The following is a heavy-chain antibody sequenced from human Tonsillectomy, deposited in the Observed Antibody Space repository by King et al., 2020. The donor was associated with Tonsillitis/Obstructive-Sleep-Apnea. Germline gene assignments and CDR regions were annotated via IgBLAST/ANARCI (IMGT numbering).Heavy chain of an antibody. J-gene: IGHJ4*02. CDR3: ERELVEGMAAAGTGDH. V-gene: IGHV3-53*01. D-gene: IGHD6-13*01. CDR2: IYSGGST. CDR1: GFTVSSNY. Sequence: VQLVESGGGLIQPGGSLRLSCAASGFTVSSNYMSWVRQAPGKGLEWVSVIYSGGSTYYADSVKGRFTISRDNSKNTLYLQMNSLRAEDTAVYYCERELVEGMAAAGTGDHWGQGTLVTVSS.